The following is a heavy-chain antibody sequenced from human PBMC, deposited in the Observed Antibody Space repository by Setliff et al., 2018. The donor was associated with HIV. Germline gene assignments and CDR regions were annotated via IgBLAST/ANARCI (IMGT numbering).Heavy chain of an antibody. D-gene: IGHD3-16*02. CDR1: EFTFSKYA. CDR2: ISHNGTDT. Sequence: GGSLRLSCTGSEFTFSKYAMNWVRQAPGKGLEWVPGISHNGTDTHYADSLKGRFAVSRDNSNNTLFLQMHNLRADDTAVYYCAKRRVSNIGPGDYWGQGTPVTVSS. V-gene: IGHV3-23*05. CDR3: AKRRVSNIGPGDY. J-gene: IGHJ4*02.